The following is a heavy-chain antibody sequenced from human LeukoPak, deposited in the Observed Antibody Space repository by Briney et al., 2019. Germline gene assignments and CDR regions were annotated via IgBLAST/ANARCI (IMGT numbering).Heavy chain of an antibody. CDR3: ANYRQSITAAGNSREFADY. J-gene: IGHJ4*02. CDR2: ISGSGGST. V-gene: IGHV3-23*01. Sequence: PAGSLRLSCAASGFTFSNNALSWVRQAPGKGLEWVSVISGSGGSTYYADSVKGRFTISRDNSKNTLYLQMNSLRAEDTAVYYCANYRQSITAAGNSREFADYWGQGTLVTVSS. CDR1: GFTFSNNA. D-gene: IGHD6-13*01.